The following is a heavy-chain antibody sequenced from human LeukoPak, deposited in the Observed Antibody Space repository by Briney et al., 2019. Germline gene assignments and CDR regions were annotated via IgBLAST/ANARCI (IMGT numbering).Heavy chain of an antibody. CDR3: ARVVQYSSGWYYFDY. CDR1: GYTFTNYG. J-gene: IGHJ4*02. CDR2: ISAYNGHT. Sequence: ASVKVSCKASGYTFTNYGLSWVRQAPGQGLEWMGWISAYNGHTNYAQKFQDRVTMTTDTSTTTAYLELRSLRSEDTAVYYCARVVQYSSGWYYFDYWGQGTLVTVSS. V-gene: IGHV1-18*01. D-gene: IGHD6-19*01.